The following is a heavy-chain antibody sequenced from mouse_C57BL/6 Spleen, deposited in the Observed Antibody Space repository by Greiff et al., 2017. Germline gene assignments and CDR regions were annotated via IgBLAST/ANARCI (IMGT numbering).Heavy chain of an antibody. Sequence: VKLAESGPGLVQPSQSLSITCTVSGFSLTSYGVHWVRQFPGKGLAWLGVIWSGGSSDYNAAFISSLSISKDNSKSQVFFKMHSLQADDTAIYYCARCYGSEGYFDVWGTGTTVTVSA. J-gene: IGHJ1*03. D-gene: IGHD1-1*01. CDR1: GFSLTSYG. V-gene: IGHV2-2*01. CDR3: ARCYGSEGYFDV. CDR2: IWSGGSS.